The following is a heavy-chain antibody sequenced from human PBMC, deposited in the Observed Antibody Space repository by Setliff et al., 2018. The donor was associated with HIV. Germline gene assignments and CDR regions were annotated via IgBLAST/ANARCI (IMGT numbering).Heavy chain of an antibody. V-gene: IGHV4-38-2*02. D-gene: IGHD3-10*01. Sequence: SETLSLTCSVSGYSVYSGYHWGWVRQSPGKGLEWIGSTYHSGSTYYDPSLQSRVTISLDTSKNQFSLNLMSVTAADTAVYYCAREGDGRLNIIRGGESYFYYGMDVWGQGTTVTVSS. CDR1: GYSVYSGYH. CDR3: AREGDGRLNIIRGGESYFYYGMDV. J-gene: IGHJ6*02. CDR2: TYHSGST.